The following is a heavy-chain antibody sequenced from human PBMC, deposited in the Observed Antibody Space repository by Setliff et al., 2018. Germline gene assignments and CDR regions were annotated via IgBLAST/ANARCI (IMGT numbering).Heavy chain of an antibody. CDR1: GYSISNDYF. Sequence: LETLSLTCTVSGYSISNDYFWGWIRQPPGKGLEWIGSIYHSGSTSYYPSLKSRVTISVDTSKNQFSLNLSSVTAADTAVYYRAKHRSYFDYWGQGTLVTVST. J-gene: IGHJ4*02. CDR3: AKHRSYFDY. CDR2: IYHSGST. V-gene: IGHV4-38-2*02.